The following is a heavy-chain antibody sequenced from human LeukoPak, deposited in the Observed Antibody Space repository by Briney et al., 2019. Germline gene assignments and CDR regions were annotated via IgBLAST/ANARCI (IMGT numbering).Heavy chain of an antibody. CDR3: AREGKNIAAPFDY. CDR1: GFTFSSYA. D-gene: IGHD6-13*01. CDR2: ISYDGGNK. Sequence: GSLRLSCAASGFTFSSYAMHWVGQAPGKWLEWVAVISYDGGNKYYADSVKGRFTISRDNSKNTLYLQMNSLRAEDTAVYYCAREGKNIAAPFDYWGQGTLVTVSS. J-gene: IGHJ4*02. V-gene: IGHV3-30-3*01.